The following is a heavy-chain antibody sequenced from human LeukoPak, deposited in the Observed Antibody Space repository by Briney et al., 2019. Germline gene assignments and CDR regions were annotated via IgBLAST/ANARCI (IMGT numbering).Heavy chain of an antibody. CDR1: GYTFTSYY. V-gene: IGHV1-46*01. Sequence: ASVKVSCKASGYTFTSYYIHWVRPAPGQGLEWMGILNPSDGTSSYSQKFQGRVTMTRDTSTSTVYMELSSLRSEDTAVYYCARVFGPGIAAVGILSVSNWFDPWGQGTLVTVSS. D-gene: IGHD6-13*01. J-gene: IGHJ5*02. CDR2: LNPSDGTS. CDR3: ARVFGPGIAAVGILSVSNWFDP.